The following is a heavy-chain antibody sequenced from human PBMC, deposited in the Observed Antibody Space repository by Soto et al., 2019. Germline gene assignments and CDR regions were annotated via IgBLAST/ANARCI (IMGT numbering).Heavy chain of an antibody. D-gene: IGHD5-12*01. Sequence: SVKVSCKASGGTFSSYAISGVRQAPGQGLEWMGGIIPIFGTANYAQKFQGRVTITADESTSTAYMELSSMRSEDTAVYYCARAEVATTPEGAFDIWGQGKMFRVSS. CDR3: ARAEVATTPEGAFDI. CDR1: GGTFSSYA. V-gene: IGHV1-69*13. J-gene: IGHJ3*02. CDR2: IIPIFGTA.